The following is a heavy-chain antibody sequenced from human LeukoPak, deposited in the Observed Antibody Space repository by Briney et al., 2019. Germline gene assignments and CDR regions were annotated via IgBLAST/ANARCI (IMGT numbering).Heavy chain of an antibody. CDR2: VHNSGST. J-gene: IGHJ2*01. V-gene: IGHV4-59*13. Sequence: PSETLSLTCTVSGGSISSYYWSWIRQPPGKGLGWTGYVHNSGSTKYNPFLRSRVIISLDTPKNQFSLNVRSVTAADTAMYYCARDSAPVRTSWYFDLWGRGALVTVSS. D-gene: IGHD1-14*01. CDR1: GGSISSYY. CDR3: ARDSAPVRTSWYFDL.